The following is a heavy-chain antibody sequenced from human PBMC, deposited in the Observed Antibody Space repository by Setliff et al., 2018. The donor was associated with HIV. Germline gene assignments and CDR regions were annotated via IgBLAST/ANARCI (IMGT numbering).Heavy chain of an antibody. Sequence: SETLSLTCAVSGYSISSGYYWGWIRQPPGKGLEWIGSIYHSGSTYDSPSLKSRVTISVDTSKNQFSLKLSSVTAADTAVYYCARGGSYDTFDYWGQGTLVTGLL. CDR3: ARGGSYDTFDY. D-gene: IGHD3-22*01. V-gene: IGHV4-38-2*01. J-gene: IGHJ4*02. CDR1: GYSISSGYY. CDR2: IYHSGST.